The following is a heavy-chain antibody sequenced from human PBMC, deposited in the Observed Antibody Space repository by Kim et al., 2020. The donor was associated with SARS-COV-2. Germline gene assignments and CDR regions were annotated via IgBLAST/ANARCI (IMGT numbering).Heavy chain of an antibody. D-gene: IGHD5-12*01. CDR3: AKECAWPIDS. J-gene: IGHJ4*02. Sequence: GGSLRLSCAASGFTFRTYAMNWVRQAPGKGLEWVAGISGSGGATYYAASVKGRFTISRDNSKNTLYLQMNSPRVEDTAEYYAAKECAWPIDSWGQGILV. CDR2: ISGSGGAT. CDR1: GFTFRTYA. V-gene: IGHV3-23*01.